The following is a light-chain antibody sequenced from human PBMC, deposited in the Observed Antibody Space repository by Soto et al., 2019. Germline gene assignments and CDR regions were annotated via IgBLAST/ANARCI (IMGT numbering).Light chain of an antibody. CDR1: TSNIGNNF. J-gene: IGLJ2*01. CDR2: DND. V-gene: IGLV1-51*01. CDR3: AALDDSLSGIL. Sequence: QSVLTQPPSVSATPGQEVTISCSGSTSNIGNNFVSWFQQVPGTTPKVIIYDNDKRPSGIPDRFSGSKSGASVTLGITGLQTGDEADYYCAALDDSLSGILFGGGTKLTVL.